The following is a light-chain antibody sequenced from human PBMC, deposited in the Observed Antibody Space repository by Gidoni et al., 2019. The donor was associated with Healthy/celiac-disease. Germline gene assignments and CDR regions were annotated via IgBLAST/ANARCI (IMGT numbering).Light chain of an antibody. CDR2: AAS. CDR3: QQSYSTSWT. V-gene: IGKV1-39*01. J-gene: IGKJ1*01. Sequence: DIQMTQSPSSLSASVGDRVTITCRASQSISSYLNWYQQKPGKAPKLLIYAASSLQSGVPSRFSGSGSGTDFTLTISRLQPEVFATYYCQQSYSTSWTFGQGTKVEIK. CDR1: QSISSY.